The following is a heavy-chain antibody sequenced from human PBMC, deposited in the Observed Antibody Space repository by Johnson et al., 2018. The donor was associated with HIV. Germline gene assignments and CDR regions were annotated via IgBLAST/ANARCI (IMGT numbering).Heavy chain of an antibody. J-gene: IGHJ3*02. D-gene: IGHD1-26*01. V-gene: IGHV3-66*01. CDR1: GFTFDDYG. CDR2: IYSGGST. Sequence: VQLVESGGGLVQPGGSLRLSCAASGFTFDDYGMSWVRQAPGKGLEWVSVIYSGGSTYYADSGKGRFTVSRDNSKNTLYLQMNSLRAEDTAVYYCAKFVGAGSYDAFDIWGQGTMVTVS. CDR3: AKFVGAGSYDAFDI.